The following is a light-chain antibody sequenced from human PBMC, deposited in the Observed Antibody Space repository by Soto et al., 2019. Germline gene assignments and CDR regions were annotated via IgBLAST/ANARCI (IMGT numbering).Light chain of an antibody. J-gene: IGKJ1*01. Sequence: DIQMTQSPSTLSASVGDRVTITCRASQSVSSWLAWYQQKPGKAPKLLIYKASSLESGVPSRFSGSGSGTEFTLTISSLQPDDFASYCCQHFNSYLWTFGQGTKVEIK. V-gene: IGKV1-5*03. CDR2: KAS. CDR3: QHFNSYLWT. CDR1: QSVSSW.